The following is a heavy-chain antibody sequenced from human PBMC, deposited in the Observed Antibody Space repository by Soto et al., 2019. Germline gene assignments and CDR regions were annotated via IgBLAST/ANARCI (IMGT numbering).Heavy chain of an antibody. CDR3: ARDMHYDFWSGLAKNYYYYGMDV. J-gene: IGHJ6*02. D-gene: IGHD3-3*01. Sequence: GGSLRLSCAASGFTFSSYWMSWVRQAPGKGLEWVTNIKQDGSEKYYVDSVKGRFTISRDNAKNSLYLQMNSLRAEDTAVYYCARDMHYDFWSGLAKNYYYYGMDVWGQGTMVTVSS. CDR1: GFTFSSYW. CDR2: IKQDGSEK. V-gene: IGHV3-7*01.